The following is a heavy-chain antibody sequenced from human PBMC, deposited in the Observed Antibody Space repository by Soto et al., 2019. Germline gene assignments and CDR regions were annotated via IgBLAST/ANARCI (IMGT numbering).Heavy chain of an antibody. V-gene: IGHV4-34*01. CDR2: INHSGST. CDR1: GGSFSDYY. Sequence: ETLSLTCSVYGGSFSDYYWSWIRQPPGKGLEWIGEINHSGSTNYNPSLKSRVTISVHTSKNQFSLKLSSVTAADTAVYYCARGVVPAAHHYYYYGMDVWGQGTTVTVSS. CDR3: ARGVVPAAHHYYYYGMDV. D-gene: IGHD2-2*01. J-gene: IGHJ6*02.